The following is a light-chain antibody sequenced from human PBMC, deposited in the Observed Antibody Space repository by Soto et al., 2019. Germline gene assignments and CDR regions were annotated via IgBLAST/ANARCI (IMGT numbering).Light chain of an antibody. CDR2: ANS. CDR3: QSYDTSLSGPYV. Sequence: QSVLTQPPSVSGAPGQRVIVSCTGSTSNIGAGYDVHWYQQLPGTSPKLLIFANSNRPSGVPDRFSASRSGSSASLTITGLQAEDEADYYCQSYDTSLSGPYVFGSGTKVTVL. CDR1: TSNIGAGYD. J-gene: IGLJ1*01. V-gene: IGLV1-40*01.